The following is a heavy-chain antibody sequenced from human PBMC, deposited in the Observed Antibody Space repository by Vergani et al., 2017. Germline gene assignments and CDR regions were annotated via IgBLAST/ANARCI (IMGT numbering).Heavy chain of an antibody. V-gene: IGHV4-34*01. CDR1: GGSFSGYY. CDR3: ARVRIYSSGYYFDY. CDR2: INHSGST. J-gene: IGHJ4*02. D-gene: IGHD3-22*01. Sequence: QVQLQQWGAGLLKPSETLSLTCAVYGGSFSGYYWSWIRQPPGKGLEWIGEINHSGSTNYNPSLKSRVTISVDTSKNQFSLKLSSVTAADTAVYYCARVRIYSSGYYFDYWGQGTLVTVSS.